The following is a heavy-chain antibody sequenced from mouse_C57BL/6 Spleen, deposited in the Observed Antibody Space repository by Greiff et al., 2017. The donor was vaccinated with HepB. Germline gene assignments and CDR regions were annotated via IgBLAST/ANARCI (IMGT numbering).Heavy chain of an antibody. V-gene: IGHV1-59*01. CDR1: GYTFTSYW. Sequence: QVQLQQPGAELVRPGTSVKLSCKASGYTFTSYWMHWVKQRPGQGLEWIGVIDPSDSYTNYNQKFKGKATLTVDTSSSTAYMQLSSLTSEDSAVYYCARRTTRNYAMDYWGQGTSVTVSS. J-gene: IGHJ4*01. CDR2: IDPSDSYT. CDR3: ARRTTRNYAMDY. D-gene: IGHD1-1*01.